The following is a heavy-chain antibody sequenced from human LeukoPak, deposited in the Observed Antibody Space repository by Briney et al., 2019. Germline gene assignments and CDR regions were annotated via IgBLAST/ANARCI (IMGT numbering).Heavy chain of an antibody. V-gene: IGHV1-46*01. J-gene: IGHJ4*02. D-gene: IGHD6-13*01. CDR3: ARDPSETAAGDY. Sequence: ASVKVSCKASGYTLTSYYMHWVRQAPGQGLEWMGIINPSGGSTSYAQKLQGRVTMTTDTSTSTAYMELRSLRSDDTAVYYRARDPSETAAGDYWGQGTLVTVSS. CDR2: INPSGGST. CDR1: GYTLTSYY.